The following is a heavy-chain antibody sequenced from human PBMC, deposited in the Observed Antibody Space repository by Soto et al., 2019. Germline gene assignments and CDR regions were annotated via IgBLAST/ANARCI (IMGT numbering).Heavy chain of an antibody. CDR2: IYYDGTA. Sequence: SETLSLTCTVSGGSFSPNYWSWIRQPPGKGLEWVGYIYYDGTARHNPSLKSRVTMSADTSKNQFSLKLNSVTAADTAVYYCAKNWNWGSLVHWGQGTLVTVSS. CDR1: GGSFSPNY. J-gene: IGHJ4*02. V-gene: IGHV4-59*08. CDR3: AKNWNWGSLVH. D-gene: IGHD7-27*01.